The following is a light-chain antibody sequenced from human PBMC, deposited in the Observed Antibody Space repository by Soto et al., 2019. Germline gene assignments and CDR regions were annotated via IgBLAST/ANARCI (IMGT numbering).Light chain of an antibody. V-gene: IGLV2-14*03. Sequence: QSARTQPASLSGSPGQSITISCTGTSSDVGGYNYVSWYQQHPGKGPKLMIYDVSNRPSGVSNRFSGSKSGNTASLTISGLQAEDEADYYCSSYRASSTTHYVFGTGTKLTVL. CDR3: SSYRASSTTHYV. CDR1: SSDVGGYNY. CDR2: DVS. J-gene: IGLJ1*01.